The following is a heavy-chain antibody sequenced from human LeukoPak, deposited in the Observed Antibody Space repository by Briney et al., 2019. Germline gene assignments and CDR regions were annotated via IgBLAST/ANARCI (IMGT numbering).Heavy chain of an antibody. Sequence: ASVKVSCKASGYTLTSYGISWVRQAPGQGLVWMGWISAYNGNTNYAQKFQGRVTMTTDTSTSTAYMELTSLRSDDTAVYYCARGDYGSGSFFGGMDVWGQGTTVTVSS. D-gene: IGHD3-10*01. V-gene: IGHV1-18*01. CDR1: GYTLTSYG. CDR2: ISAYNGNT. CDR3: ARGDYGSGSFFGGMDV. J-gene: IGHJ6*02.